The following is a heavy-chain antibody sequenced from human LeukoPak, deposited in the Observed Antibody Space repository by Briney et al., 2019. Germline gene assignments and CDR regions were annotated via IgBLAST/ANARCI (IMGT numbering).Heavy chain of an antibody. CDR1: GFTFSSYE. Sequence: PGGSLRLSCAASGFTFSSYEMNWVRQAPGKGLEWVSYISSSGSTIYYADSVKGRFTISRDNAKNSLYLQMNSLRAEDTAVYYCARDLGTSRAYRGQGTLVTVSS. J-gene: IGHJ4*02. CDR2: ISSSGSTI. V-gene: IGHV3-48*03. CDR3: ARDLGTSRAY. D-gene: IGHD3/OR15-3a*01.